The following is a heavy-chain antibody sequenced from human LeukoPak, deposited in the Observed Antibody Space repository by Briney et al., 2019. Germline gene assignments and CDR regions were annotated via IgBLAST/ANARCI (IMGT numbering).Heavy chain of an antibody. CDR2: IYYAGNT. J-gene: IGHJ5*02. CDR1: GGSISSSSHY. D-gene: IGHD3-10*02. V-gene: IGHV4-39*01. CDR3: ARHDGESYYGRWFDP. Sequence: TSETLSLTCTVSGGSISSSSHYWAWIRQSPGKGLAWIGSIYYAGNTYYNPSLQSRVTISVGTSKNQFSLKVNSVTAADTAIYYCARHDGESYYGRWFDPWGQGTLVTVSS.